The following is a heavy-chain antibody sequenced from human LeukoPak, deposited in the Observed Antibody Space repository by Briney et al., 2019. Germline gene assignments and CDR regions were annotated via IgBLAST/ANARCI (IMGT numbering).Heavy chain of an antibody. CDR3: ARSRTGSGFLFDY. CDR1: GYTFTGYY. V-gene: IGHV1-2*02. J-gene: IGHJ4*02. CDR2: INPNSGGT. D-gene: IGHD3-10*01. Sequence: ASVKVSCKASGYTFTGYYMHWVRQAPGQGLEWMGWINPNSGGTNYAQKFQGRVTMTRDTSISTAYMELSRLRSDDTAVYYCARSRTGSGFLFDYWGQGTLVTVSS.